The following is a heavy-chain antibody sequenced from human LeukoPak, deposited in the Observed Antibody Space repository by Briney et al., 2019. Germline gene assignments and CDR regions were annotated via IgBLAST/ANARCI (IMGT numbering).Heavy chain of an antibody. CDR1: GGSISSGSYY. J-gene: IGHJ4*02. CDR2: IYYSGST. V-gene: IGHV4-31*03. Sequence: SQTLSLTCTVSGGSISSGSYYWSWIRQHPGKGLEWIGYIYYSGSTYYNPSLKGRVTISVDTSKNLFSLKLSSVTAADTAVYYCARSDSSGYYSTFDYWGQGTLVTVSS. D-gene: IGHD3-22*01. CDR3: ARSDSSGYYSTFDY.